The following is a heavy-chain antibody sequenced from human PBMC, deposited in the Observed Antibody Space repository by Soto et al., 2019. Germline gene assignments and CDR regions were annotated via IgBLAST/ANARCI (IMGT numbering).Heavy chain of an antibody. D-gene: IGHD1-20*01. Sequence: GGSLRLSCAASGLIFSNYKMHWVRQAPGKGLVWVSRINTDGSIIDYADSVKGRFTVSRDNAKNTLYLQMNSLRADDTAVYYCARGDNWNRPIAVVENWFDPWGQGTLVTVSS. CDR3: ARGDNWNRPIAVVENWFDP. J-gene: IGHJ5*02. CDR2: INTDGSII. CDR1: GLIFSNYK. V-gene: IGHV3-74*01.